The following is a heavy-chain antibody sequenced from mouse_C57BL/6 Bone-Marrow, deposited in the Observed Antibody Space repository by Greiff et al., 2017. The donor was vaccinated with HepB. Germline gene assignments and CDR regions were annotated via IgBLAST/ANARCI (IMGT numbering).Heavy chain of an antibody. D-gene: IGHD1-1*01. J-gene: IGHJ3*01. CDR2: IHPNSGST. CDR3: ARRDYYGSSSSY. V-gene: IGHV1-64*01. Sequence: VQLQQSGAELVKPGASVKLSCKASGYTFTSYWMHWVKQRPGQGLEWIGMIHPNSGSTNYNEKFKSKATLTVDTSSSTAYMQLSSLTSEDSAVYYCARRDYYGSSSSYWGQGTLVTVSA. CDR1: GYTFTSYW.